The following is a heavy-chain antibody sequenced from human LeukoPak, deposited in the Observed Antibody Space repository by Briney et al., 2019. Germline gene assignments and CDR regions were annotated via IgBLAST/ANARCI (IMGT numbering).Heavy chain of an antibody. V-gene: IGHV3-48*03. Sequence: GGSLRLSCAASGFTFSSYEMNWVRQAPGKGLEWVSYISSSGSTIYYADSVKGRFTISRDNAKNSLYLQMNSLRAEDTAVYYCARVEYYYDSSGPGYFDLWGRGTLVTVSS. CDR3: ARVEYYYDSSGPGYFDL. CDR2: ISSSGSTI. J-gene: IGHJ2*01. D-gene: IGHD3-22*01. CDR1: GFTFSSYE.